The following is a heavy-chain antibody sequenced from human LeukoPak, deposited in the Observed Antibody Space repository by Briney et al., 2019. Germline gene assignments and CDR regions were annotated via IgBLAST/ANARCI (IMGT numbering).Heavy chain of an antibody. Sequence: GGSLRLSCTASGFIVSDNCMSWVRQAPGKGLEWVSLIYSLGDTYYADSVKGRFTISRDNSKNTLYLQMYSLRTEDTAVYFCAKDGDLLRGYFDDWGQGTLVTVSS. J-gene: IGHJ4*02. CDR1: GFIVSDNC. CDR2: IYSLGDT. CDR3: AKDGDLLRGYFDD. D-gene: IGHD1-26*01. V-gene: IGHV3-66*03.